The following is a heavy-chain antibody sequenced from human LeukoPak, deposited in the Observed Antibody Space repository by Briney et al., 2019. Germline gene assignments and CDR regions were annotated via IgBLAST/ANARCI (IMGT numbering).Heavy chain of an antibody. CDR1: GFSLTTSGVG. D-gene: IGHD4-23*01. Sequence: SAPTLVNLTQTLTLTCTFSGFSLTTSGVGVGWIRQPPGQALESLALIYWDDDIRYSPSLENRLTITKDTSKNQVVLTMTNMDPMDAATYYCAHKAGRGGPNDYWGHGALVTVSS. J-gene: IGHJ4*01. V-gene: IGHV2-5*02. CDR2: IYWDDDI. CDR3: AHKAGRGGPNDY.